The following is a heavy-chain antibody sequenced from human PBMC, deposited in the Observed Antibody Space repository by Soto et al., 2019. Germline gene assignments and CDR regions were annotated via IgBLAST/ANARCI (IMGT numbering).Heavy chain of an antibody. J-gene: IGHJ6*02. D-gene: IGHD2-21*02. CDR1: GGSISGYY. Sequence: SETLSLTCTVSGGSISGYYWSWIRQPPGKGLEWIGYMYNTGGTVYNPSFKSRVTISVDTSKNQFFLKLNSVTAADTAVYYCARDLWGYCGTDCYPLDVWGQGTTVTVSS. CDR2: MYNTGGT. CDR3: ARDLWGYCGTDCYPLDV. V-gene: IGHV4-59*01.